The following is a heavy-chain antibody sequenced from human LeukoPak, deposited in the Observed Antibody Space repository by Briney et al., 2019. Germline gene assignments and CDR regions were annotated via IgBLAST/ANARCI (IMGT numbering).Heavy chain of an antibody. CDR2: IYSGGST. CDR1: GFTVSSNF. D-gene: IGHD2-21*01. Sequence: TGGSLRLSCAAFGFTVSSNFLSWVRQPPGKGLEWVSDIYSGGSTYYADSVKGRFTISRDNSKNTLYLQMNSLRAEDTAVHYCTRGGGGSFPHYWGQGTLVTVSS. CDR3: TRGGGGSFPHY. V-gene: IGHV3-53*01. J-gene: IGHJ4*02.